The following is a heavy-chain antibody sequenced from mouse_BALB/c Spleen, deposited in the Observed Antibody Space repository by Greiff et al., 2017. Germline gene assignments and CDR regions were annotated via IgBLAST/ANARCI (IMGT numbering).Heavy chain of an antibody. J-gene: IGHJ4*01. V-gene: IGHV5-6-5*01. D-gene: IGHD2-3*01. CDR2: ISSGGST. CDR1: GFTFSSYA. CDR3: ARVDDGYSYAMDY. Sequence: EVQVVESGGGLVKPGGSLKLSCAASGFTFSSYAMSWVRQTPEKRLEWVASISSGGSTYYPDSVKGRFTISRDNARNILYLQMSSLRSEDTAMYYCARVDDGYSYAMDYWGQGTSVTVSS.